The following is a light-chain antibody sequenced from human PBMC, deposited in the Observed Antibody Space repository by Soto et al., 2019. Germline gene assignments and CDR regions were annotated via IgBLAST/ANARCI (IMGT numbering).Light chain of an antibody. Sequence: DIVMTPSPDSLAVSLGERATINCKSSQSVLYSSNNKNYLVWYQQKPGQPPKLLIYWASTRESGVPDRFSGSGSGTDFTLTISSLQAEDVAVYYCQQYYSTPLTFGGGTKVEIK. V-gene: IGKV4-1*01. J-gene: IGKJ4*01. CDR2: WAS. CDR3: QQYYSTPLT. CDR1: QSVLYSSNNKNY.